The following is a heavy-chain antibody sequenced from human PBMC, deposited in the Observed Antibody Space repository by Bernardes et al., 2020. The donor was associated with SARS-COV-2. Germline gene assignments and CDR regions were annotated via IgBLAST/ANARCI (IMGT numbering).Heavy chain of an antibody. D-gene: IGHD5-18*01. J-gene: IGHJ4*02. CDR1: GFTFSDYH. Sequence: GGSLRLSCAASGFTFSDYHMSWIRKAPGKGLEWVSYIDSSGSIRYYADSVKGRFTISRDNAKNSLYLQMNSLSAEDTAVYYCASLPWIQLWLQGFYFDNWGQGTLVIASS. V-gene: IGHV3-11*01. CDR2: IDSSGSIR. CDR3: ASLPWIQLWLQGFYFDN.